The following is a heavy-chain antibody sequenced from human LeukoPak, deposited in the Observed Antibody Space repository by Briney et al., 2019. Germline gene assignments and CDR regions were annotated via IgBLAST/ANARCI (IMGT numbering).Heavy chain of an antibody. CDR3: ARDGGIVGDTMPAEYFQH. CDR1: GVTISSCSYY. CDR2: IYTSGST. J-gene: IGHJ1*01. D-gene: IGHD1-26*01. V-gene: IGHV4-61*02. Sequence: PAQTLTLTCTASGVTISSCSYYWSWIRQPDGKGLEWIGRIYTSGSTNYNPSLKSRVTISVDTSKNQFSLKLSSVTAADTAVYYCARDGGIVGDTMPAEYFQHWGQGTLVTVSS.